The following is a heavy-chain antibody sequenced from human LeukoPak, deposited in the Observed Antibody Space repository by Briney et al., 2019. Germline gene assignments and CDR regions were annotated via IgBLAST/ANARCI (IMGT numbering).Heavy chain of an antibody. CDR2: IYYSGST. CDR1: GGSISSYY. V-gene: IGHV4-59*01. J-gene: IGHJ5*02. CDR3: ARDRPYGIAARYYNWFDP. D-gene: IGHD6-6*01. Sequence: SETLSLTCTVSGGSISSYYWSWIRQPPGKGLEWIGYIYYSGSTNYNPSLKSRVTISVDTSKNQFSLKLSSVTAADTAVYYCARDRPYGIAARYYNWFDPRGQGTLVTVSS.